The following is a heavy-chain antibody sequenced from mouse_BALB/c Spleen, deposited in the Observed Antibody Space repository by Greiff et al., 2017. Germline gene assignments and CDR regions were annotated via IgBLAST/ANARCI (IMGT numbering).Heavy chain of an antibody. D-gene: IGHD1-1*01. CDR1: GFTFSDYG. J-gene: IGHJ1*01. V-gene: IGHV5-15*02. CDR3: ARDYYGSSYRYFDV. CDR2: ISNLAYSI. Sequence: EVKVEESGGGLVQPGGSRKLSCAASGFTFSDYGMAWVRQAPGKGPEWVAFISNLAYSIYYADTVTGRFTISRENAKNTLYLEMSSLRSEDTAMYYCARDYYGSSYRYFDVWGAGTTVTVSS.